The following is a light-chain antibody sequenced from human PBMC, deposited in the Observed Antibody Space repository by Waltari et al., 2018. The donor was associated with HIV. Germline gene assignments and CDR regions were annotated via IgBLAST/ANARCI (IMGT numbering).Light chain of an antibody. Sequence: QSVLTQPPSVSGAPGPRVTISCSGSSPNVGHIYLLPWYQQLPGMAPHLPLSGDANRPSGVPDRFSASKSGTSGSLTITGLQPEDEADYYCQTFDITLGGFYVFGTGTKVTVL. J-gene: IGLJ1*01. V-gene: IGLV1-40*01. CDR1: SPNVGHIYL. CDR2: GDA. CDR3: QTFDITLGGFYV.